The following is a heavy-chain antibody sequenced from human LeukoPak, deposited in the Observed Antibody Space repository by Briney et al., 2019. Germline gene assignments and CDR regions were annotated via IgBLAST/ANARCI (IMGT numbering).Heavy chain of an antibody. CDR1: GYTFTSYD. CDR2: MNPNSGNT. Sequence: ASVKVSCKASGYTFTSYDINWVRQATGQGLEWMGWMNPNSGNTGYAQKFQGRVTMTRNTSISTAYMELSSLRSEDTAVYYCARVVSSDSSGWYRDDYWGQGTLVTVSS. J-gene: IGHJ4*02. D-gene: IGHD6-19*01. CDR3: ARVVSSDSSGWYRDDY. V-gene: IGHV1-8*01.